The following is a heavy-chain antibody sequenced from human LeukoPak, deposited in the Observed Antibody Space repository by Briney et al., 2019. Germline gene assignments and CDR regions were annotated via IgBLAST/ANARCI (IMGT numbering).Heavy chain of an antibody. CDR3: ARGHDYGEYGGY. V-gene: IGHV3-21*01. D-gene: IGHD4-17*01. CDR1: GITFSSYS. CDR2: ISSSSSYI. J-gene: IGHJ4*02. Sequence: GSLRLTCAASGITFSSYSMNWVRQAPGKGLEWVSSISSSSSYIYYADSVKGRFTISRDNAKNSLYLQMNSLRAEDTAVYYCARGHDYGEYGGYWGQGTLVTVSS.